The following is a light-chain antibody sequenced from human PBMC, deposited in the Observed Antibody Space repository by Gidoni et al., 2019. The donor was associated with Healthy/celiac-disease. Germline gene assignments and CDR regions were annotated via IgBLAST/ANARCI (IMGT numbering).Light chain of an antibody. CDR2: AAS. CDR3: QQSSSWPAT. V-gene: IGKV3-11*01. J-gene: IGKJ5*01. Sequence: IVMPQPPSTLSSSPGERATVACRASQSVSSYLTWYQQKPGQAPRLLIYAASNRATGIPARFSGSGSGTDFTLTISSLEPEDFAVYYCQQSSSWPATFGQGTRLEIK. CDR1: QSVSSY.